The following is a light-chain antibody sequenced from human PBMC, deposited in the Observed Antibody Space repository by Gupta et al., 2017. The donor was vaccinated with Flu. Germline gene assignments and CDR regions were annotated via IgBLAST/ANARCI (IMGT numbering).Light chain of an antibody. Sequence: GTLSLSPGERATLSCRASQSVNSNYLTWYQQKPGQAPRLLIYGASGRASGIPDRFSDSGSGTDFTLTISRLEPEDFAVYYCQQEGSSPYTFGQGTKLEIK. CDR2: GAS. CDR3: QQEGSSPYT. CDR1: QSVNSNY. J-gene: IGKJ2*01. V-gene: IGKV3-20*01.